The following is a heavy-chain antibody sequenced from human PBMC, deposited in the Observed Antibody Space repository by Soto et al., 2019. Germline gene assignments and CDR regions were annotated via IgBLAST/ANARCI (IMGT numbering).Heavy chain of an antibody. CDR1: GFTFSSYA. V-gene: IGHV3-30-3*01. CDR2: ISYDGSNK. CDR3: ASPYSNYRYYYYGMDV. D-gene: IGHD4-4*01. Sequence: ESGGGVVQPGRSLRLSCAASGFTFSSYAMHWVRQAPGKGLEWVAVISYDGSNKYYADSVKGRFTISRDNSKNTLYLQMNSLRAEDTAVYYSASPYSNYRYYYYGMDVWGQGTTVTVSS. J-gene: IGHJ6*02.